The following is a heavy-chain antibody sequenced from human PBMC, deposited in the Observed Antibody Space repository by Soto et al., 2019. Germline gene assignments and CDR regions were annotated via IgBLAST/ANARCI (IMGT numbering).Heavy chain of an antibody. V-gene: IGHV4-4*02. J-gene: IGHJ5*02. CDR3: ARAVSGYYTNWFDP. D-gene: IGHD3-22*01. Sequence: SATLSLTCAVSGGSISRSNWWSGVRQPPGKGLEWIGEIYHSGSTNYNPSLKSRVTISVDKSKNQFSLKLSSVTAADTAVYYCARAVSGYYTNWFDPWGQGTLVTVSS. CDR1: GGSISRSNW. CDR2: IYHSGST.